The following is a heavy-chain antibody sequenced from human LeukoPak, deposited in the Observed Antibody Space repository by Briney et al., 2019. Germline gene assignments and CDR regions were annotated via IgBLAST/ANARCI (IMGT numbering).Heavy chain of an antibody. J-gene: IGHJ4*02. CDR3: ATDLRWEWLLPSY. V-gene: IGHV3-15*05. D-gene: IGHD3-3*01. CDR1: RSTFSNAW. Sequence: GGSLRLSCAASRSTFSNAWMSWVRQAPGKGLEWIGRIKSKTDGGTTDYAAPVKDRFTISRDDSKNTLYLQVNSLKTEDTAVYYCATDLRWEWLLPSYWGQGTLVTVSS. CDR2: IKSKTDGGTT.